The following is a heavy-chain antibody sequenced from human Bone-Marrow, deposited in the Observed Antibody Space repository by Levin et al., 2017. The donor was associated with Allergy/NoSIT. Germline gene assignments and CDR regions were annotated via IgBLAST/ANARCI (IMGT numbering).Heavy chain of an antibody. CDR2: IYWDDDD. CDR1: GFSLSTNGVG. CDR3: AHMTHCGSTTCLFAFDI. D-gene: IGHD2-2*01. V-gene: IGHV2-5*02. Sequence: ASGPTLVKPTQTLTLTCTVSGFSLSTNGVGVGWVRQPPGKALEWLALIYWDDDDRYSPSLKSRLTIAKDTSKNQVILTVTNMGPVDTGTYYCAHMTHCGSTTCLFAFDIWGQGTVVTVSS. J-gene: IGHJ3*02.